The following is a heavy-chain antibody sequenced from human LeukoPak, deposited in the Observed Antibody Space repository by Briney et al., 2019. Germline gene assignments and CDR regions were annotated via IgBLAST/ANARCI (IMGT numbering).Heavy chain of an antibody. J-gene: IGHJ4*02. CDR2: IRASAAST. Sequence: PGGSLRLSCAASGFTFSSYAMSWGRQAPGTGLEWVSTIRASAASTYYADSVKGRFTLSRENSKNTLFLQMISLRAEDTAVYYCAKDSKVGLAGATDYWGQGTLVTVSS. D-gene: IGHD1-26*01. V-gene: IGHV3-23*01. CDR3: AKDSKVGLAGATDY. CDR1: GFTFSSYA.